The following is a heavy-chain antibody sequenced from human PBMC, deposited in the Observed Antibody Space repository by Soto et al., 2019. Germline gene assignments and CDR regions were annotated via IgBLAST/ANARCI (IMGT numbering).Heavy chain of an antibody. D-gene: IGHD3-10*01. CDR2: ISSSSTNI. V-gene: IGHV3-21*01. Sequence: EVQLVESGGGLVKPGGSLRLSCAASGFTFSSYTMNWVRRAPGKGLEWVSSISSSSTNIHYADSVKGRFAISRDNAKNSLYLQMNSLRAEDTAIYYCARGNYFSGTTFDYWGQGTLVTVSS. J-gene: IGHJ4*02. CDR1: GFTFSSYT. CDR3: ARGNYFSGTTFDY.